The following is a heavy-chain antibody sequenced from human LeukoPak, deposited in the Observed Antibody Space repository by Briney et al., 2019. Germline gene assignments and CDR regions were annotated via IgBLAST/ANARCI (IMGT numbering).Heavy chain of an antibody. V-gene: IGHV1-18*01. J-gene: IGHJ6*03. CDR1: GYTFTSYG. CDR3: ARVRYSRVFYYYYMDV. D-gene: IGHD6-13*01. Sequence: ASVKVSCKASGYTFTSYGISWVRQAPGQGLEWMGWISAYNGNTNYAQMLQGRVTMTTDTSTSTAYMELRSLRSDDTAVYYCARVRYSRVFYYYYMDVWGKGTTVTISS. CDR2: ISAYNGNT.